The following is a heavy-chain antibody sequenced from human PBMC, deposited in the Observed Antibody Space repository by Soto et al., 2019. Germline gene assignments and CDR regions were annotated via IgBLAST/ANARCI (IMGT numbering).Heavy chain of an antibody. CDR2: ILYDGRNK. J-gene: IGHJ3*02. CDR1: GFTFSTYA. CDR3: ARAGRMLDFWSVVNDAFDI. V-gene: IGHV3-30*04. Sequence: GGSLRLSCVVSGFTFSTYAMHWVRQAPGKGLEWVAVILYDGRNKYYADSAKGRLTISRDNSKNTLYLQMNSLRAEDTAVYYCARAGRMLDFWSVVNDAFDIWGQGIMVTVSS. D-gene: IGHD3-3*01.